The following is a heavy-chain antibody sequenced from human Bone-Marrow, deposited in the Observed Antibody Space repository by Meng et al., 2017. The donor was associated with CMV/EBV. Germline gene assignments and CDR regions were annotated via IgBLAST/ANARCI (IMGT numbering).Heavy chain of an antibody. CDR2: INPNSGGT. D-gene: IGHD3-22*01. J-gene: IGHJ4*02. V-gene: IGHV1-2*02. Sequence: ASVKVSCKASGYTFTGYYMHWVRQAPGQGLEWMGWINPNSGGTNYAQKFQGRVTMTRDTSISTAYMELSRLRSEDTAVYYCARDRYYYDSSGYYCDYWGQGTLVTVSS. CDR3: ARDRYYYDSSGYYCDY. CDR1: GYTFTGYY.